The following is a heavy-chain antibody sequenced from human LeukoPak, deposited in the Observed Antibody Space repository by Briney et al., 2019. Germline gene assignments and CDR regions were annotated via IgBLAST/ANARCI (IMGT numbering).Heavy chain of an antibody. CDR3: ARRGGSGRAFDY. CDR2: IYYTGST. D-gene: IGHD1-26*01. Sequence: SETLSLTCSVSGASISGGTYYWGWIRQPPGKGLEWIGSIYYTGSTYDNPSLKRRVTISVDTSKNQFSLKLSSVTAADTAVYYCARRGGSGRAFDYWGQGTLVTVSS. CDR1: GASISGGTYY. J-gene: IGHJ4*02. V-gene: IGHV4-39*01.